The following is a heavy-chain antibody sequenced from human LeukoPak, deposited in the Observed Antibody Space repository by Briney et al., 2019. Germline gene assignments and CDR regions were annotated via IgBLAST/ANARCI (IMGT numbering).Heavy chain of an antibody. J-gene: IGHJ4*02. CDR3: AKGGSTAWTAVDY. V-gene: IGHV3-23*01. CDR2: ISDSAGAT. D-gene: IGHD2-2*01. CDR1: GFTFSNYA. Sequence: GGSLRLSCAASGFTFSNYAMTWVRQAPGKGLEWVSSISDSAGATYYADFVRGRFTISRDNSGSTLYLQINSLRADDTAVYYCAKGGSTAWTAVDYWGQGTLVTVSS.